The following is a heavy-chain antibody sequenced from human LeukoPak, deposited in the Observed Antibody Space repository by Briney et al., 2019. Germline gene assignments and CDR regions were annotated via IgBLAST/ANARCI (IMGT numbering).Heavy chain of an antibody. V-gene: IGHV3-30-3*01. Sequence: PGGSLRLSCAASGFTFSSYAMHWVRQAPGKGLEWVAVISYDGSNKYYADSVKGRFTISRDNAKNSLYLQMNSLRAEDTAVYYCARDGPSSGSNFDYWGQGTLVTVSS. J-gene: IGHJ4*02. CDR3: ARDGPSSGSNFDY. CDR2: ISYDGSNK. D-gene: IGHD6-19*01. CDR1: GFTFSSYA.